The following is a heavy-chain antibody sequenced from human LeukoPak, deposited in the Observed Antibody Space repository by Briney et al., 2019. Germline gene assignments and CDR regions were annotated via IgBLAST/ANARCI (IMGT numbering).Heavy chain of an antibody. CDR1: GYSISSGYY. J-gene: IGHJ4*02. CDR3: SIWVAAAVFDY. CDR2: IYHSGST. D-gene: IGHD6-13*01. V-gene: IGHV4-38-2*02. Sequence: PSETLSLTCTVSGYSISSGYYWGWIRQPPGKGLEWIGSIYHSGSTYYNPSLKSRVTISVDTSKNQFSLKLSSVTAADTAVYYCSIWVAAAVFDYWGQGTLVTVSS.